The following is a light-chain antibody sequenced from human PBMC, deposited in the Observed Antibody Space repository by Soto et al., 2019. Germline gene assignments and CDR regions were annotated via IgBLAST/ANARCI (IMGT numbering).Light chain of an antibody. V-gene: IGLV2-14*01. Sequence: QSALTQPASVSGSPGQSITISCTGTSSDVGGYNYVSWYQHHPGKAPKLMIYEVSNRPSGVSNRFSGSKSGNTASLTISGLQAEDEAVYYCSSYTGSSTPVFGGGTKVTVL. CDR3: SSYTGSSTPV. CDR2: EVS. J-gene: IGLJ3*02. CDR1: SSDVGGYNY.